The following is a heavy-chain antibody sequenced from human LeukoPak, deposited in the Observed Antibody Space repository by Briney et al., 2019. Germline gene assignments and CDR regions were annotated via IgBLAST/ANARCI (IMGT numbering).Heavy chain of an antibody. J-gene: IGHJ3*02. CDR1: GGSISSYY. CDR3: ARGRPGIAVAGDAFDI. D-gene: IGHD6-19*01. V-gene: IGHV4-59*01. Sequence: SETLSLTCTVSGGSISSYYWSWIRQPPGKGLEWIGYIYNRGSTNYNPSLKSRVTISVDTSKNQFSLKLRSVTAADTAVYYCARGRPGIAVAGDAFDIWGQGTMVTVSS. CDR2: IYNRGST.